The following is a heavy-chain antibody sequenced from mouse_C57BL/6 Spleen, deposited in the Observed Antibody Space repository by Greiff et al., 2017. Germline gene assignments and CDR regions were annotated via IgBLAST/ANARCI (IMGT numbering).Heavy chain of an antibody. V-gene: IGHV5-4*01. J-gene: IGHJ4*01. CDR2: ISDGGSYT. Sequence: EVMLVESGGGLVKPGGSLKLSCAASGFTFSSYAMSWVRQTPEKRLEWVATISDGGSYTYYPDNVKGRFTISRDNATNNLYLQMSHLKSEDTAMYYCARDVYYYGSSYAMDYWGQGTSVTVSS. D-gene: IGHD1-1*01. CDR3: ARDVYYYGSSYAMDY. CDR1: GFTFSSYA.